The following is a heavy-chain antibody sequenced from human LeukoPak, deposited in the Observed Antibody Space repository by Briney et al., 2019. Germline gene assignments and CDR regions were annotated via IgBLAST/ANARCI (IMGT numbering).Heavy chain of an antibody. Sequence: GASVKVSCKASGYTFTSYGISWVRQAPGQGLEWMGWISAYNGNTNYAQKLQGRVTMTTDTSTSTAYMELRSLRSDDTAVYYCARLVPYCSGGSCTVFDYWGQGTLVTVSP. CDR1: GYTFTSYG. D-gene: IGHD2-15*01. CDR3: ARLVPYCSGGSCTVFDY. V-gene: IGHV1-18*01. CDR2: ISAYNGNT. J-gene: IGHJ4*02.